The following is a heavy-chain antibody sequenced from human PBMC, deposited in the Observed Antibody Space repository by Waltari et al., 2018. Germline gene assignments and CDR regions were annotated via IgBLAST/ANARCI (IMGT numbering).Heavy chain of an antibody. CDR1: GFSFSDYN. CDR3: ARDTIFYGSGSYDP. D-gene: IGHD3-10*01. J-gene: IGHJ5*02. CDR2: ISSKSTYI. Sequence: QLVESGGGLVKPGSSLRLSCAASGFSFSDYNMHWLRRAPGKGLGLVSSISSKSTYIYYADSVRGRFSISRDNAENSLFLQMNNLRGEDTAVYYCARDTIFYGSGSYDPWGQGTRVTVSS. V-gene: IGHV3-21*01.